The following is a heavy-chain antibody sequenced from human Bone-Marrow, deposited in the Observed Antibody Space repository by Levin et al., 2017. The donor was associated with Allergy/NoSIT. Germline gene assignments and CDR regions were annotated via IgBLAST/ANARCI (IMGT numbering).Heavy chain of an antibody. J-gene: IGHJ4*02. Sequence: ASVKVSCKASGYTFTGYYMHWVRQAPGQGLEWMGWINPNSGGTNYAQKFQGRVTMTRDTSISTAYMELSRLRSDDTAVYYCAALQDCSGGSCYLGDYWGQGTLVTVSS. CDR1: GYTFTGYY. CDR3: AALQDCSGGSCYLGDY. CDR2: INPNSGGT. V-gene: IGHV1-2*02. D-gene: IGHD2-15*01.